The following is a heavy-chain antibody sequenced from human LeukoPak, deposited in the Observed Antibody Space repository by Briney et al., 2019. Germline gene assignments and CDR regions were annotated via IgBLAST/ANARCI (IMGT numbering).Heavy chain of an antibody. J-gene: IGHJ5*02. CDR3: ARARITMVRGVTWFDP. V-gene: IGHV4-59*01. Sequence: SETLSLACTVSGGSISSYYWSWIRQPPGKGLEWIGYIYYSGSTNYNPSLKSRVTISVDTSKNQLSLKLSSVTAADTAVYYCARARITMVRGVTWFDPWGQGTLVTVSS. D-gene: IGHD3-10*01. CDR2: IYYSGST. CDR1: GGSISSYY.